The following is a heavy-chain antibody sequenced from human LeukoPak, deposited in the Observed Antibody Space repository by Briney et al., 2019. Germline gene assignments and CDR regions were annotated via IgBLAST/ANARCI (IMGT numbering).Heavy chain of an antibody. J-gene: IGHJ6*03. V-gene: IGHV4-34*01. CDR3: ARRGPNYYGSGSSPYYYYYYMDV. CDR2: INHSGST. D-gene: IGHD3-10*01. CDR1: GGSFSGYY. Sequence: SETLSLTCAVYGGSFSGYYWSWIRQPPGKGLEWIGEINHSGSTNYNPSLKSRVTISVDTSKNQFSLKLSSVTAADTAVYYCARRGPNYYGSGSSPYYYYYYMDVWAKGPRSPSP.